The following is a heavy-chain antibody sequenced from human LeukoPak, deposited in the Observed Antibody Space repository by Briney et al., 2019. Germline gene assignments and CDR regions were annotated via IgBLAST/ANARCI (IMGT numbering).Heavy chain of an antibody. J-gene: IGHJ4*02. Sequence: SETLSLTCAVSGGPFSGYFWSWIRQSSGKGLEWIGEIHNSGTTNYNPSLNSRVTISEGTSKNQFYLNLSSVTAADTAVYYCARRYYYNLGSFPFDFWGQGTLVTVSS. CDR1: GGPFSGYF. CDR3: ARRYYYNLGSFPFDF. CDR2: IHNSGTT. D-gene: IGHD3-10*01. V-gene: IGHV4-34*01.